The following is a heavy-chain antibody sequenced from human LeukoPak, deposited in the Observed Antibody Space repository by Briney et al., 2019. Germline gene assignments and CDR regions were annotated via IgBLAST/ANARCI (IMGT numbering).Heavy chain of an antibody. Sequence: GASVKVSCKVSGYTLTELSMHWVRQAPGKGLEWMGGFDPEDGETIYAQKFQGRVTMTEDTSTDTAYMELSSLRSEDTAVYYCAGDIAAAGNFDYWGQGTLVTVSS. CDR2: FDPEDGET. V-gene: IGHV1-24*01. CDR3: AGDIAAAGNFDY. J-gene: IGHJ4*02. CDR1: GYTLTELS. D-gene: IGHD6-13*01.